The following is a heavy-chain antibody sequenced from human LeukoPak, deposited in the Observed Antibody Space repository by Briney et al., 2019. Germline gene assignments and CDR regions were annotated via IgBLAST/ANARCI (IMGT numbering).Heavy chain of an antibody. D-gene: IGHD1-26*01. CDR1: GVTFSSYA. CDR3: AKHLVGTRRDYFDY. J-gene: IGHJ4*02. CDR2: ISGSGTST. V-gene: IGHV3-23*01. Sequence: GGSLRLSCAASGVTFSSYAMSWVRQAPGKGLEWVSSISGSGTSTYYADSVKGRFTISRDNSKNTLYLQMNSLRAEDTAVYYCAKHLVGTRRDYFDYWGQGTLVTVSS.